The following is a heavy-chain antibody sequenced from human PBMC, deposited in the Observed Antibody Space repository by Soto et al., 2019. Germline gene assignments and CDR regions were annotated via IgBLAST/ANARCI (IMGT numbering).Heavy chain of an antibody. Sequence: PGGSLRLSCAASGFTFSSYAMSWVRQAPGKGLEWVSAISGSGGSAYYADSVKGRFTISRDNSKNTLYLQMNSLRAEDTAVYYCAKATRFLEWLLAYYFDYWGQGTLVTVSS. J-gene: IGHJ4*02. V-gene: IGHV3-23*01. CDR1: GFTFSSYA. D-gene: IGHD3-3*01. CDR2: ISGSGGSA. CDR3: AKATRFLEWLLAYYFDY.